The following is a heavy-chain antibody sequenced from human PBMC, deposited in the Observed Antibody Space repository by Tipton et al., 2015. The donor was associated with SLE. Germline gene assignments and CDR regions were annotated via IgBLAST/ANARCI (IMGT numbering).Heavy chain of an antibody. D-gene: IGHD1-26*01. CDR3: AKVVDATGGPVFFDY. CDR1: GFTFSSYA. Sequence: SLRLSCAASGFTFSSYAMSWVRQAPGKGLEWVSVIYSGGSTHYADSVKGRFTISRDNSKNTLSLQMNSLRGEDTAVYYCAKVVDATGGPVFFDYWGQGTLVTVSS. CDR2: IYSGGST. V-gene: IGHV3-23*03. J-gene: IGHJ4*02.